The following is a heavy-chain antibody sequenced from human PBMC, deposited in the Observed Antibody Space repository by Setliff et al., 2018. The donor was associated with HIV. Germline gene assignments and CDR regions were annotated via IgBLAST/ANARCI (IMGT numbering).Heavy chain of an antibody. D-gene: IGHD3-22*01. CDR3: ARTFHIGSGYYPRGYMDV. CDR2: IKEDGSEK. Sequence: GGSLRLSCAASGFTFSRHWMSWVRQAPGKGLEWVANIKEDGSEKYYVDSAKGRFTISRDNAKNSLYLQMDSLRAEDTAVYYCARTFHIGSGYYPRGYMDVWGKGTTVTVSS. CDR1: GFTFSRHW. V-gene: IGHV3-7*01. J-gene: IGHJ6*03.